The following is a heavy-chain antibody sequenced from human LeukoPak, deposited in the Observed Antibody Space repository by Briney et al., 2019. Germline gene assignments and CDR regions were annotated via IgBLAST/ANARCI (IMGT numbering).Heavy chain of an antibody. CDR3: ARSGSYLSFDI. J-gene: IGHJ3*02. D-gene: IGHD1-26*01. CDR2: IYYSGST. Sequence: PSETLSLTCTVSGYSISSGYYWGWIRQPPGKGLEWIGYIYYSGSTNYNPSLKSRVTISVDTSKNQFSLKLSSVTAADTAVYYCARSGSYLSFDIWGQGTMVTVSS. CDR1: GYSISSGYY. V-gene: IGHV4-61*01.